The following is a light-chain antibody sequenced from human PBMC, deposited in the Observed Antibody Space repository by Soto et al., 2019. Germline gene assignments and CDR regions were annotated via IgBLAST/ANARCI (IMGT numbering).Light chain of an antibody. V-gene: IGKV4-1*01. CDR3: QQSYSTLWT. CDR2: WAS. J-gene: IGKJ1*01. CDR1: QSVLYTSNNKNY. Sequence: VLAPSPNSLSVSMGARATLKCKSIQSVLYTSNNKNYLAWYQQKPGQPPKLLIYWASTRESGVPDRFSGSGSGTDFTLTISSLQAEDVAVYYCQQSYSTLWTVGQGTKVDI.